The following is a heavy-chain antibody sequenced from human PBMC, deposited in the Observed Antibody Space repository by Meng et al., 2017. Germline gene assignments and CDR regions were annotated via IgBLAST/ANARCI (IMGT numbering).Heavy chain of an antibody. J-gene: IGHJ5*02. D-gene: IGHD3-10*01. Sequence: GQLAQSGAEVQKPGSSVKVSCKASGGTFSSYAISWVRQAPGQGLEWMGVIIPIFGTANYAQKFQGRVTMTTDTSTSTAYMELRSLRSDDTTVYYCARDRLRGEFDPWGQGTLVTVSS. CDR2: IIPIFGTA. V-gene: IGHV1-69*06. CDR1: GGTFSSYA. CDR3: ARDRLRGEFDP.